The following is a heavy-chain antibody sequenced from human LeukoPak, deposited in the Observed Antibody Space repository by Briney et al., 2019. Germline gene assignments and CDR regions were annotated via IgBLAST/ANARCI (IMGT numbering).Heavy chain of an antibody. D-gene: IGHD3-22*01. Sequence: GRSLRLSCAASGFTFSSCGMHWVRQAPGKGLEWVAVLSHDGSNEHYADSVKGRFTISIDNSKNTVFLQLNSLRADDTAVYYCAKDGPAPTMIVVVTFDYWGQGTLVTVSS. CDR3: AKDGPAPTMIVVVTFDY. CDR1: GFTFSSCG. J-gene: IGHJ4*02. V-gene: IGHV3-30*18. CDR2: LSHDGSNE.